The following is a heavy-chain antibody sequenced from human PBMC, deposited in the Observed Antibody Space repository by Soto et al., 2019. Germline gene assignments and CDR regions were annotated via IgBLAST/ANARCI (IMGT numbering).Heavy chain of an antibody. D-gene: IGHD6-13*01. CDR2: IIPIFGTA. J-gene: IGHJ4*02. CDR1: GGTFSSYA. V-gene: IGHV1-69*13. Sequence: SVKVSCKASGGTFSSYAISWVRQAPGQGLEWMGGIIPIFGTANYAQKFQGRVTITADESTSTAYMELSSLRSEDTAVYYCASRGSSSSSWYLDYWGQGTLVTVSS. CDR3: ASRGSSSSSWYLDY.